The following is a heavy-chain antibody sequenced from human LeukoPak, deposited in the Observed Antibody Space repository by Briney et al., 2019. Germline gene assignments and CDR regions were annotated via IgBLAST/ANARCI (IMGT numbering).Heavy chain of an antibody. CDR3: AKVHYDILTGYYGPHAFDI. Sequence: PGGSLRLSCAASGFTFSSYAMSWVRQAPGKGLEWVSLISGSGGSTYYADSVKGRFTISRDNSKNTLYLQMNSLRAEDTAVYYCAKVHYDILTGYYGPHAFDIWGQGIMVTVSS. D-gene: IGHD3-9*01. CDR2: ISGSGGST. CDR1: GFTFSSYA. J-gene: IGHJ3*02. V-gene: IGHV3-23*01.